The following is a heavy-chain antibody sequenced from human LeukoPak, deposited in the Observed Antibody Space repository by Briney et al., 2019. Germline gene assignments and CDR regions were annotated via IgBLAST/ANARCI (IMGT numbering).Heavy chain of an antibody. CDR3: ARVCSSSSPYYYYYMDV. CDR1: GGSISSGSYY. V-gene: IGHV4-61*02. CDR2: IYTSGST. J-gene: IGHJ6*03. Sequence: SETLSLTCTVSGGSISSGSYYWSWIRQPAGKGLEWIGRIYTSGSTNYNPSLKSRVTISVDTSKNQFSLKLSSVTAADTAVCYCARVCSSSSPYYYYYMDVWGKGTTVTVSS. D-gene: IGHD6-6*01.